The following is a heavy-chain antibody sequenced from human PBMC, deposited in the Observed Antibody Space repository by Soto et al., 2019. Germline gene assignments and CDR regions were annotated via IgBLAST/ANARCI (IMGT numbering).Heavy chain of an antibody. D-gene: IGHD2-8*01. CDR1: GFTFSSYG. Sequence: EVQLLESGGGLVQPGGSLRLTCAASGFTFSSYGISWIRLSPGKGREWVSVISGGGDTTYYTPSVKGRFTISRDDFRNTLYLQMNSLRTEDTAIYYCAKLRDFVVLPAGILDYWGPGTLVTVSS. CDR2: ISGGGDTT. V-gene: IGHV3-23*01. CDR3: AKLRDFVVLPAGILDY. J-gene: IGHJ4*02.